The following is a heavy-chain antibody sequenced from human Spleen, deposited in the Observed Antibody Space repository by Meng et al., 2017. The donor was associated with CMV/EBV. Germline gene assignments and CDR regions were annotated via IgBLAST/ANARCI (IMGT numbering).Heavy chain of an antibody. Sequence: ASVKVSCKASGYTFIRYGISWMRQAPGQGLEWMGWINIYKGDTSYAQNFQGRVTMSTDTSTSTAYMELRSLRSDDTAVYYCAKEALELVFPLRSGMDVWGQGTTVTVSS. CDR2: INIYKGDT. CDR1: GYTFIRYG. V-gene: IGHV1-18*01. J-gene: IGHJ6*02. CDR3: AKEALELVFPLRSGMDV. D-gene: IGHD1-7*01.